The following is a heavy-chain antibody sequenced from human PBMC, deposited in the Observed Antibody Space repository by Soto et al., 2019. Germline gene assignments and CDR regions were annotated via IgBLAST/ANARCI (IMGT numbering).Heavy chain of an antibody. Sequence: SETLSLTCAVYGGSFSGYYWSWIRQPPGKGLEWIGEINHSGSTNYNPSLKSRVAISVDTSKNQFSLKLSSVTAADTAVYYCARGQRAIVVVTATFALYNWFDPWGQGTLVTVSS. CDR2: INHSGST. J-gene: IGHJ5*02. CDR3: ARGQRAIVVVTATFALYNWFDP. D-gene: IGHD2-21*02. V-gene: IGHV4-34*01. CDR1: GGSFSGYY.